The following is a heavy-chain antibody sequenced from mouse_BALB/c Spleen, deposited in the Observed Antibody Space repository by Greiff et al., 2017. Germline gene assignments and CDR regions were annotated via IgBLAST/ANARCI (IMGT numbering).Heavy chain of an antibody. CDR2: IWGDGST. Sequence: VKVEESGPGLVAPSQSLSITCTVSGFSLTGYGVNWVRQPPGKGLEWLGMIWGDGSTDYNSALKSRLSISKDNSKSQVFLKMNSLQTDDTARYYCARYGNYGGSAMDYWGQGTSVTVSS. D-gene: IGHD2-10*02. V-gene: IGHV2-6-7*01. CDR3: ARYGNYGGSAMDY. CDR1: GFSLTGYG. J-gene: IGHJ4*01.